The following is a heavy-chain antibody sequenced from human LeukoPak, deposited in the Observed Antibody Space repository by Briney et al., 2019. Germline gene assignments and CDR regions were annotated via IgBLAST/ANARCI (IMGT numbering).Heavy chain of an antibody. V-gene: IGHV1-8*01. J-gene: IGHJ5*02. Sequence: ASVKVPCKASGYTLSDYDINWVRQVPGQGLEYMGWINPNSLIPGYAQKFRGRLTLTMDTSIRTAYMELSGLTYDDTAIYYCARVKPVPTVSFDPWGQGTLVTVSS. CDR2: INPNSLIP. CDR1: GYTLSDYD. CDR3: ARVKPVPTVSFDP. D-gene: IGHD4-17*01.